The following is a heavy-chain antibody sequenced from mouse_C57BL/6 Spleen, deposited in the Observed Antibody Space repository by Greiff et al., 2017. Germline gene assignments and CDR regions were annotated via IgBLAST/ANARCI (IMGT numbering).Heavy chain of an antibody. CDR2: IAPNSGGT. V-gene: IGHV1-72*01. J-gene: IGHJ4*01. Sequence: QVQLQQPGAELVKPGASVKLSCKASGYTFTSYWMHWVKQRPGRGLEWIGRIAPNSGGTKYNEKFKSKATLTVDKPSSTAYMQLSSLTSEDSAVYYCARTDYDDGYYAMDYWGQGTSVTVSS. CDR3: ARTDYDDGYYAMDY. CDR1: GYTFTSYW. D-gene: IGHD2-4*01.